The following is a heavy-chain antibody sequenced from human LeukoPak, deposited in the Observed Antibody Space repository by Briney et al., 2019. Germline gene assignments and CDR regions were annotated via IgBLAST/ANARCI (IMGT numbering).Heavy chain of an antibody. V-gene: IGHV3-74*01. D-gene: IGHD3-16*01. CDR3: ARIPDGGDDYFEY. J-gene: IGHJ4*02. Sequence: TGGSLRLSCAASGFTFSNYWMHWVRQVPGKGLVWVARINSVGSSTSYAESVEGRFTISRDNAKNTLYLQMNTQRDEVTAVYYCARIPDGGDDYFEYWGQGTLVTVSS. CDR1: GFTFSNYW. CDR2: INSVGSST.